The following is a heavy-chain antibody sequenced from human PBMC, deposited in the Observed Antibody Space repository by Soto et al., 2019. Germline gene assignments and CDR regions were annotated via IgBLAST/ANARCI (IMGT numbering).Heavy chain of an antibody. Sequence: AGTLSLSCAASGFTFSSYGMHWVRQAPGKGLEWVAVISYDGSNKYYADSVKGRFTISRDNSKNTLYLQMNSLRAEDTAVYYCAKDYYYGSGSYYYFDYWGQGTLVPVSS. J-gene: IGHJ4*02. D-gene: IGHD3-10*01. CDR1: GFTFSSYG. CDR2: ISYDGSNK. CDR3: AKDYYYGSGSYYYFDY. V-gene: IGHV3-30*18.